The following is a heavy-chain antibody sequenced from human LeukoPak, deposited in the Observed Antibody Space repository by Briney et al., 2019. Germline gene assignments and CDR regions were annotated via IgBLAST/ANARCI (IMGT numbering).Heavy chain of an antibody. CDR2: ISGSGGST. Sequence: GGSLRLSCAASGFTFSSYAMSWVRQAPGKGLEWVSAISGSGGSTYYADSVKGRFTISRDNSKNTLYLQMNSLRAEDTAVYYCARENMDTYYYYGMDVWGQGTTVTVSS. J-gene: IGHJ6*02. CDR1: GFTFSSYA. D-gene: IGHD2/OR15-2a*01. CDR3: ARENMDTYYYYGMDV. V-gene: IGHV3-23*01.